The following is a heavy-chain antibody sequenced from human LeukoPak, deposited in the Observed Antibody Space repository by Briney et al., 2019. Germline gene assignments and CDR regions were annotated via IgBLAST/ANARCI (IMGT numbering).Heavy chain of an antibody. CDR2: IYPGDSDT. J-gene: IGHJ6*03. Sequence: PGESQKISCKGSGYSFTSYWIGWVRQMPGKGLEWMGIIYPGDSDTRYSPSFQGQVTISADKSISTAYLQWSSLKASDTAMYCCARHASMVASFNYYYYMDVWGKGTTVTVSS. V-gene: IGHV5-51*01. CDR3: ARHASMVASFNYYYYMDV. D-gene: IGHD2-15*01. CDR1: GYSFTSYW.